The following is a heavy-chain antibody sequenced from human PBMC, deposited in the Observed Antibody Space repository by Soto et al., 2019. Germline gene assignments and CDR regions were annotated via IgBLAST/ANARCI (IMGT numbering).Heavy chain of an antibody. CDR3: SKNRVGGSYGDFGF. Sequence: GGSLRLSCAASGFTFSSCRMSWVRQAQGKGLEWVSAISTGGGTAYYADSVEGRFTISRDNSKNTLFLQINSLRAEDTAVYYCSKNRVGGSYGDFGFWGQGTQVTVSS. CDR1: GFTFSSCR. J-gene: IGHJ4*02. CDR2: ISTGGGTA. D-gene: IGHD1-26*01. V-gene: IGHV3-23*01.